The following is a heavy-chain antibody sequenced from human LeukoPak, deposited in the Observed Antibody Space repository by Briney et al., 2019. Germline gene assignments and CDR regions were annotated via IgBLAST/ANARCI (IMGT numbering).Heavy chain of an antibody. J-gene: IGHJ6*02. CDR1: GFTFSSYG. V-gene: IGHV3-33*08. D-gene: IGHD1-26*01. CDR2: IWYDGSNK. CDR3: AREEKWELLPYYYGMDV. Sequence: PGGSLRLSCAASGFTFSSYGMHWVRQAPGKGLEWVAVIWYDGSNKYYADSVKGRFTISRDNSKNTLYLQMNSLRAEDTAVYYCAREEKWELLPYYYGMDVWGQGTTVTVSS.